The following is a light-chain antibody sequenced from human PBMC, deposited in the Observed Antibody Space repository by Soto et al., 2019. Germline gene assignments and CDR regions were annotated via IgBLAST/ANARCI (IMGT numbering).Light chain of an antibody. CDR3: QQYGSSPPLIT. CDR1: QSVTNNY. Sequence: ILLTQSPGTLYLSPGEIATLSCRASQSVTNNYFAWYQQKPGQAPRLLIFGVSSRATGVPDRFSGSGSGTEFTLTISRLEPEDFALYYCQQYGSSPPLITFGQGTRLEIK. CDR2: GVS. J-gene: IGKJ5*01. V-gene: IGKV3-20*01.